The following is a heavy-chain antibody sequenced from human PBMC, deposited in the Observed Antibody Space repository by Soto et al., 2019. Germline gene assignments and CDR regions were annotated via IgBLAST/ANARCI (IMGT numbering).Heavy chain of an antibody. V-gene: IGHV3-30-3*01. J-gene: IGHJ4*02. CDR2: ISYDGSNK. CDR1: GFTFSSYA. Sequence: QVQLVESGGGVVQPGRSLRLSCAASGFTFSSYAMHWVRQAPGKGLEWVAVISYDGSNKYYADSVKGRFTISRDNSKNTLYLQMNSLRAEDTAVYYCARDQPALSFDYWGQGTLVTVSS. CDR3: ARDQPALSFDY.